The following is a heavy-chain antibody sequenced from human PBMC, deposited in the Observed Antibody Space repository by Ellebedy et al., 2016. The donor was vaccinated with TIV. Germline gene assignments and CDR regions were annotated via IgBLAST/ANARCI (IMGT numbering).Heavy chain of an antibody. CDR2: IKQDGSEK. Sequence: PGGSLRLSCAASGFTFSYFWMSWVRQAPGKGLEWVANIKQDGSEKYCVDSVKGRFTITRDNAKNSLYLQMNSLRAEDTAVYYCARTVKSYYYDSSGLSNNYYYYAMDVWGQGTAVTVSS. CDR3: ARTVKSYYYDSSGLSNNYYYYAMDV. D-gene: IGHD3-22*01. J-gene: IGHJ6*02. V-gene: IGHV3-7*01. CDR1: GFTFSYFW.